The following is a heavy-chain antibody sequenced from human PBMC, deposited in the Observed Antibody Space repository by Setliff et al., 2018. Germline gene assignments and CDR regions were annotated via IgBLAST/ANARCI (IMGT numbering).Heavy chain of an antibody. CDR3: AREQWLDPPGYYYMDV. Sequence: SETLSLTCTVSGYSISSSSYYWGWIRQPPGEGLEWIGSTYYSGSTYYNPSLKSRVTISVDTSKNQFSLKLNSVTAADMAVYYCAREQWLDPPGYYYMDVWAKGTTVTVSS. V-gene: IGHV4-39*07. CDR2: TYYSGST. D-gene: IGHD6-19*01. CDR1: GYSISSSSYY. J-gene: IGHJ6*03.